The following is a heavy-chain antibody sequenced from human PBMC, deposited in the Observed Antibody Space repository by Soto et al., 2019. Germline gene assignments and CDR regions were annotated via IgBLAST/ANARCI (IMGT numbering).Heavy chain of an antibody. J-gene: IGHJ4*02. CDR3: AKQLHYDVLSYYFDY. CDR1: GFTFDDYA. V-gene: IGHV3-9*01. D-gene: IGHD3-22*01. CDR2: ISWNSGSI. Sequence: GGSLRLSCAASGFTFDDYAMHWVRQAPGKGLEWVSGISWNSGSIGYADSVKGRFTISRDNAKNSLYLQMNSLRAEDTALYYCAKQLHYDVLSYYFDYWGQGALVTVSS.